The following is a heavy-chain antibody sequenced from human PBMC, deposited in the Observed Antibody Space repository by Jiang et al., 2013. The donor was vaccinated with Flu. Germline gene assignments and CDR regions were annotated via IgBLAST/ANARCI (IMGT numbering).Heavy chain of an antibody. V-gene: IGHV4-39*01. CDR2: IYYSGRT. Sequence: PPETLSLTCSVSGASMTRNGHYWGWIRQPPAKGLEWIGSIYYSGRTYYDTSLKSRVTISIDTSKKQFSLKLTSVTAADTAVYYCARRVGSGWYDAYDIWGQGTMVTVSP. CDR1: GASMTRNGHY. CDR3: ARRVGSGWYDAYDI. J-gene: IGHJ3*02. D-gene: IGHD6-19*01.